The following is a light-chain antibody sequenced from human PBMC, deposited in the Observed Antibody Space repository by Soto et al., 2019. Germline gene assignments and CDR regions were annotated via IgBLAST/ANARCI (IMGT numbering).Light chain of an antibody. Sequence: QSVLTQPPSVSAAPGQKVTISCSGSSSNIGNNFVSWYQQLPGTAPKLLIYDNNKRPSGIPDRFSGSKSGTSATLGITGLQTGEEADYYCGTLDSRLSAGVFGGGNQLTVL. CDR3: GTLDSRLSAGV. J-gene: IGLJ2*01. CDR1: SSNIGNNF. V-gene: IGLV1-51*01. CDR2: DNN.